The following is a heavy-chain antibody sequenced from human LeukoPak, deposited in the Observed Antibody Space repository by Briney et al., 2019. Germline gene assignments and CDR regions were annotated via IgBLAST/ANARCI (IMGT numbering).Heavy chain of an antibody. CDR2: ISANNANT. J-gene: IGHJ3*02. D-gene: IGHD2-2*01. CDR1: GDTFISYG. CDR3: ASHNHCSSTSCYAFDI. Sequence: ASVKVSCKASGDTFISYGISWVRQAPGQGLEWMGWISANNANTNYAQKLQGRVTMTTDTSTSTAYMELRSLRSDDTAVYYCASHNHCSSTSCYAFDIWGQGTMVTVSS. V-gene: IGHV1-18*01.